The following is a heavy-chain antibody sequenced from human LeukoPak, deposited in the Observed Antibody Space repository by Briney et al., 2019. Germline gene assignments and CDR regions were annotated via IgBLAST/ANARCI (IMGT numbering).Heavy chain of an antibody. Sequence: PSQTLSLTCTVSGGSISSGGYYWSWIRQPPGKGLEWIGYIYHSGSTYYNPSLKSRVTISVDRSKNQFSLKLSSVTAADTAVYYCARGGGSGYDFISEGAFDIWGQGTMVTVSS. V-gene: IGHV4-30-2*01. J-gene: IGHJ3*02. CDR1: GGSISSGGYY. D-gene: IGHD5-12*01. CDR3: ARGGGSGYDFISEGAFDI. CDR2: IYHSGST.